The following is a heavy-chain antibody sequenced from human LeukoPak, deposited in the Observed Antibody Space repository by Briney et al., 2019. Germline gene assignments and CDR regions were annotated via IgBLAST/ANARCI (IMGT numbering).Heavy chain of an antibody. V-gene: IGHV4-31*03. Sequence: PSETLSLTCTVSADSLSSGGHYWAWIRQFPGKGLESIGFIHHSGRSRHNPSLRDRVAISVDTSRKQFALKLSSVTAADTAMYYCARGGNRFGGFYFDYWGQGIQVIVSS. CDR3: ARGGNRFGGFYFDY. CDR2: IHHSGRS. J-gene: IGHJ4*02. CDR1: ADSLSSGGHY. D-gene: IGHD3-10*01.